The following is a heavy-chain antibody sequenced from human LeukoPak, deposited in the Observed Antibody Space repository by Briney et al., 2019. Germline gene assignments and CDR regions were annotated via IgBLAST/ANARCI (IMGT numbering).Heavy chain of an antibody. Sequence: ASVKVSCKGSGYTFTGWHIHWVRQAPGQGLEWMGSINPYSGDTKYAQNFQGRVTVTRDTSISTAYMELSSLRSEDTAVYYCATGGSRGMDVWGQGTTVTVSS. V-gene: IGHV1-2*02. D-gene: IGHD3-16*01. CDR1: GYTFTGWH. J-gene: IGHJ6*02. CDR3: ATGGSRGMDV. CDR2: INPYSGDT.